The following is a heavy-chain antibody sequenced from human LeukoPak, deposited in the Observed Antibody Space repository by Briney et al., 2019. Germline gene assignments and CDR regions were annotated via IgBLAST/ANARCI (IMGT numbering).Heavy chain of an antibody. V-gene: IGHV3-23*01. CDR3: AKDSRDHTYGWSWRYFDY. Sequence: PGGSLRLSCVVSGFTFRNYWMSWVRQAPGKGLEWVSGISPSGDIKYYVDSVKGRFTISRDNSKDTLYLQMNSLRSEDTAVYYCAKDSRDHTYGWSWRYFDYWGQGTLVTVSS. D-gene: IGHD5-18*01. CDR1: GFTFRNYW. CDR2: ISPSGDIK. J-gene: IGHJ4*02.